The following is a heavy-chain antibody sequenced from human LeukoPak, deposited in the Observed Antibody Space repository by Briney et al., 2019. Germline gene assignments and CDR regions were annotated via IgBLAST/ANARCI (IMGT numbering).Heavy chain of an antibody. J-gene: IGHJ4*02. CDR3: AKASYYYDSSGIYTAKLVGALPFDY. CDR1: GFTFSSYA. D-gene: IGHD3-22*01. CDR2: ISGSGGST. V-gene: IGHV3-23*01. Sequence: GGSLRLSCAASGFTFSSYAMTWVRQAPGKGLEWVSAISGSGGSTYYADSVKGRFTISRDNSKNTLYLQMNSLRAEGTAVYYCAKASYYYDSSGIYTAKLVGALPFDYWGQGTLVTVSS.